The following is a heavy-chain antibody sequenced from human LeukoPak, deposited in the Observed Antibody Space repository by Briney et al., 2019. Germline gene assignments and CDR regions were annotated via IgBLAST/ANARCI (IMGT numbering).Heavy chain of an antibody. Sequence: SETLSLTCTVSGGSISSYYWSWIRQPPGKGLEWIGYIYYSGSTNYNPSLKSRVTISVDTSKNQFSLKLSSVTAADTAVYYCARRRPGDGLEDYWGQGTLVTVSS. CDR1: GGSISSYY. CDR3: ARRRPGDGLEDY. V-gene: IGHV4-59*01. D-gene: IGHD5-24*01. CDR2: IYYSGST. J-gene: IGHJ4*02.